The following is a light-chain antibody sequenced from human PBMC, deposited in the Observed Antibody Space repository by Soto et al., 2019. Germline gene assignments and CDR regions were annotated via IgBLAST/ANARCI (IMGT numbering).Light chain of an antibody. Sequence: IQLTQSPSSLSASVGDRGTSTCLASQCINTFLAWYQQKAGKAPKLLIYAASTLQSGVPSRFSGSGSGTDFTLTISSLQSEDFATYYCQQLNSYPITFGQGTRLEIK. V-gene: IGKV1-9*01. J-gene: IGKJ5*01. CDR3: QQLNSYPIT. CDR2: AAS. CDR1: QCINTF.